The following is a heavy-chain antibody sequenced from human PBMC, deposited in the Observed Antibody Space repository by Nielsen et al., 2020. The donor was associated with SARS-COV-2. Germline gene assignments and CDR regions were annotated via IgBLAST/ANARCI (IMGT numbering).Heavy chain of an antibody. V-gene: IGHV3-21*01. CDR1: GFTFSSYS. CDR3: ARVGTEWFGDLLGFDY. J-gene: IGHJ4*02. CDR2: ISSSSSYI. D-gene: IGHD3-10*01. Sequence: GESLKISCAASGFTFSSYSMNWVRQAPGKGLEWVSSISSSSSYIYYADSVKGRFTISRDNAKNSLYLQMNSLRAEDTAVYYCARVGTEWFGDLLGFDYWGQGTLVTVSS.